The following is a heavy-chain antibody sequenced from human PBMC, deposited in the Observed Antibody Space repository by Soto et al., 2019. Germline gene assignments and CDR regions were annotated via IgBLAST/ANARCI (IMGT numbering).Heavy chain of an antibody. CDR1: GFAFGSYG. D-gene: IGHD6-19*01. V-gene: IGHV3-30*18. J-gene: IGHJ4*02. CDR3: AKDRSSGWYWFDY. CDR2: ISYDGSNK. Sequence: QVQLVESGGGVVQPGRSLRLSCAASGFAFGSYGMHWVRQAPGKGLEWVAVISYDGSNKYYADSVKGRFTISRDNSKNTLYLQMNSLRAEDTAVYYWAKDRSSGWYWFDYWGQGTLVTVSS.